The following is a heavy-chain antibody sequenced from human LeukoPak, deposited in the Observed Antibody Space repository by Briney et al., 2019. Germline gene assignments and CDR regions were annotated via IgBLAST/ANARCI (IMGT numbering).Heavy chain of an antibody. CDR1: GYTFTGYY. CDR3: ARVYEYYDFWSGSMYYFDY. CDR2: INPNSGGT. J-gene: IGHJ4*02. D-gene: IGHD3-3*01. Sequence: GASVKVSCKASGYTFTGYYMHWVRQAPGQGLEWMGWINPNSGGTNYAQKFQGRVTMTRDTSISTAYMELSRPRSDDTAVYYCARVYEYYDFWSGSMYYFDYWGQGTLVTVSS. V-gene: IGHV1-2*02.